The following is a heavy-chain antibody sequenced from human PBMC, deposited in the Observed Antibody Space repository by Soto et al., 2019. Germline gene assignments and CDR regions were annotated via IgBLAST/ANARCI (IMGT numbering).Heavy chain of an antibody. CDR3: AKDVTVAGAPFYNTGLDV. J-gene: IGHJ6*02. V-gene: IGHV3-30*18. Sequence: QVQLVQSGGGLVQPGRSLRLSCAASGFDFSYYGLHWVRQTPGKGLEWVAFITYEGSYTDHLDSVKGRFTVSRDNANNMLYLQMDSLRPEDPAVSYCAKDVTVAGAPFYNTGLDVWGQGTTVTVSS. CDR1: GFDFSYYG. CDR2: ITYEGSYT. D-gene: IGHD6-19*01.